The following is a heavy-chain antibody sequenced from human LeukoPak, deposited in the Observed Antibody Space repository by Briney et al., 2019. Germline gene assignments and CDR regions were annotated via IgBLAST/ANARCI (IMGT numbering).Heavy chain of an antibody. Sequence: GRSLRLSCAASGFTFSSYAMHWVRQAPGKGLEWVAVISCDGSNKYYADSVKGRFTISRDNSKNTLYLQMNSLRAEDTAVYYCARAGYCSSTSCLSPFDYWGQGTLVTVSS. V-gene: IGHV3-30*04. CDR3: ARAGYCSSTSCLSPFDY. CDR2: ISCDGSNK. D-gene: IGHD2-2*01. J-gene: IGHJ4*02. CDR1: GFTFSSYA.